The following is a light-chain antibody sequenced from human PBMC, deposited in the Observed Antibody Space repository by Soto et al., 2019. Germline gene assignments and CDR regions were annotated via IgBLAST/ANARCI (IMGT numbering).Light chain of an antibody. CDR1: QDISNY. CDR3: QQYDNPTWT. Sequence: DIQMTKSPSSLSASVGDRVTITCQASQDISNYLDWYQQKPGKAPKLLIYDASNLEKGVPSRFSGSGSGTDFTFTISSLQPEDIATYYCQQYDNPTWTVGQGTKVDIK. V-gene: IGKV1-33*01. CDR2: DAS. J-gene: IGKJ1*01.